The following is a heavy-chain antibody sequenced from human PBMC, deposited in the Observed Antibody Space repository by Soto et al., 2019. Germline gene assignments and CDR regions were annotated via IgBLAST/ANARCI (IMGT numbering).Heavy chain of an antibody. J-gene: IGHJ3*02. V-gene: IGHV1-69*13. CDR1: GGTFSSYA. Sequence: EASVKVSCKASGGTFSSYAISWVRQAPGQGLEWMGGIIPIFGTANYAQKFQGRVTITADESTSTAYMELSSLRSEDTAVYYCARDGYNRIPPAFDIWGQGTMVTVSS. CDR3: ARDGYNRIPPAFDI. D-gene: IGHD5-12*01. CDR2: IIPIFGTA.